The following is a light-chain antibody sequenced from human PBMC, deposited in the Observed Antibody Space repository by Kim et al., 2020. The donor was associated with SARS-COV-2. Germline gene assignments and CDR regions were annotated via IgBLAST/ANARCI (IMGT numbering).Light chain of an antibody. Sequence: PGQKVTISCSGSSSNIGNNYVSWYQQLPGTAPKLLIYDNNKRPSGIPDRFSGSKSGTSATLGITGLQTGDEADYYCGTWDSRLSAVFGGGTQLTVL. CDR1: SSNIGNNY. V-gene: IGLV1-51*01. J-gene: IGLJ3*02. CDR3: GTWDSRLSAV. CDR2: DNN.